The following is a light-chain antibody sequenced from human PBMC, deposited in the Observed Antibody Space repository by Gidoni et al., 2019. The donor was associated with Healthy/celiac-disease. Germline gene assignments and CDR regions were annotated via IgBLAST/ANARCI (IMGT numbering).Light chain of an antibody. J-gene: IGKJ3*01. CDR1: QSVLYSSNNKNY. CDR2: WAS. Sequence: DIVMTQSPASTAVSLGERATINCKSSQSVLYSSNNKNYLAWYQQKPGQPPKLLIYWASTWESGVPDRFSGSGSGTDFTLTISSLQAEDVAVYYCQQYYSTPFTFGPGTKVDIK. V-gene: IGKV4-1*01. CDR3: QQYYSTPFT.